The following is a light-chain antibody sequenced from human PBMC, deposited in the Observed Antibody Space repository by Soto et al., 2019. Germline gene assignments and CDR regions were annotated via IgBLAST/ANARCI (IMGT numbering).Light chain of an antibody. V-gene: IGKV3-20*01. CDR3: QQYGNSLLT. J-gene: IGKJ4*01. Sequence: EMVLTQSPGTLSLSPGERATLSCRASQSVSSNYLAWYQQKPGQAPRLLIYGASIRAPGIPDRFSGSGSGTDFTLTIRRLEPEDFAVYYCQQYGNSLLTFGGGTKVEIK. CDR2: GAS. CDR1: QSVSSNY.